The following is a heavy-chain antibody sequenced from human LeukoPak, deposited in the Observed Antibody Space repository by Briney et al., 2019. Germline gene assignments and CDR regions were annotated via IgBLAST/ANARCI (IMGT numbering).Heavy chain of an antibody. V-gene: IGHV3-53*01. CDR3: ARDARGDGFDV. Sequence: PGGSLRLSCAASGFTLSSNYMSWVRQAPGQGLEWVSIIYSSGSTYYADSVKGRFTISRDNAKNSLYLQMNSLRAEDTAVYYCARDARGDGFDVWGQGTMVTVSS. J-gene: IGHJ3*01. D-gene: IGHD3-10*01. CDR2: IYSSGST. CDR1: GFTLSSNY.